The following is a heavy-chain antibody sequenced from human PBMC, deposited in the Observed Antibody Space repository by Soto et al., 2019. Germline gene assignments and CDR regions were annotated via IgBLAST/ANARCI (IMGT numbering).Heavy chain of an antibody. V-gene: IGHV3-53*01. D-gene: IGHD1-26*01. J-gene: IGHJ4*02. CDR2: IYSGGST. Sequence: EVQLVESGGGLIQPGGSLRLSCAASGFTVSSNYMSWVRQAPGKGLEWVSVIYSGGSTYYADSVKGRFTISRDNSKNTLYLQMSSLRAEDTAVYYCASGPVVGATGLDYWGQGTLVTVSS. CDR3: ASGPVVGATGLDY. CDR1: GFTVSSNY.